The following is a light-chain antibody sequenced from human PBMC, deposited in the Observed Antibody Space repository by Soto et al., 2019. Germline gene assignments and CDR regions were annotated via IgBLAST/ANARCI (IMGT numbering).Light chain of an antibody. Sequence: EIVLTQSPGTLSLSPGEGATLSCRASQIVRSTYLAWFQQKPGQAPRLLIYGASTRATGIPDRFSGSGSGTDFTLTISGLEPKEFSLYYCQQYDITPPNTFGGGTKVEV. V-gene: IGKV3-20*01. J-gene: IGKJ4*02. CDR1: QIVRSTY. CDR2: GAS. CDR3: QQYDITPPNT.